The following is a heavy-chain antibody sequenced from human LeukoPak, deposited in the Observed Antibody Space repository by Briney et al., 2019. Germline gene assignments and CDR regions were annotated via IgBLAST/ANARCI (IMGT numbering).Heavy chain of an antibody. Sequence: SETLSLTCTVSGGSISSSSYYWGWIRQPPGKGLEWIGSIYYSGSTYYNPSLKSRVTISVDMSKNQFSLKLSSVTAADTAVYYCASSELKQLVLWGGHNWFDPWGQGTLVTVSS. J-gene: IGHJ5*02. CDR2: IYYSGST. CDR1: GGSISSSSYY. D-gene: IGHD6-6*01. V-gene: IGHV4-39*01. CDR3: ASSELKQLVLWGGHNWFDP.